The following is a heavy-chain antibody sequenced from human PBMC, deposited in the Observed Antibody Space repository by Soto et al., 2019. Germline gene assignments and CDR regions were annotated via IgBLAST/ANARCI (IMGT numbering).Heavy chain of an antibody. J-gene: IGHJ4*02. CDR1: GFTFSDHY. CDR3: ARVPTPIGSTWYPVDY. D-gene: IGHD6-13*01. V-gene: IGHV3-72*01. Sequence: EVQLVESGGGLVQPGGSLRLSCAASGFTFSDHYMDWVRQAPGKGLEWVGRTRNKANSYTTEYAASVKGRFTISRDDSKNSLYLQMNSLKTEDTAVYFCARVPTPIGSTWYPVDYWGQGSLFTVSS. CDR2: TRNKANSYTT.